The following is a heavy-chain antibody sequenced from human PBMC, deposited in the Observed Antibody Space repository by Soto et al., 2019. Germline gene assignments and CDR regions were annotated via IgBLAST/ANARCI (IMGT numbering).Heavy chain of an antibody. Sequence: GESLKISCKGSGYTFTNYWIGWVRRMPGKGPEWMGIIYPGDSDTKYNPSFQGQVTISADKSITTTYLQWSSLKASDTAIYYCAASIFYYGTDVWGQGTTVTVSS. CDR2: IYPGDSDT. J-gene: IGHJ6*02. V-gene: IGHV5-51*01. CDR3: AASIFYYGTDV. CDR1: GYTFTNYW.